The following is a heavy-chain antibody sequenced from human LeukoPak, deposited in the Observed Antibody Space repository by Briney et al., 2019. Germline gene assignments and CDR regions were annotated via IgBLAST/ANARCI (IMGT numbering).Heavy chain of an antibody. D-gene: IGHD6-13*01. Sequence: GGSLRLSCAASGFTFNSSAMSWVRQAPGKGLEWVSAISGPGGSTYYAGSVKGRFTISRDNSKNTLYLQMNSLRAEDTALYYCAKGEQQLVVDHYYMDVWGKGTTVTVSS. CDR2: ISGPGGST. J-gene: IGHJ6*03. CDR1: GFTFNSSA. CDR3: AKGEQQLVVDHYYMDV. V-gene: IGHV3-23*01.